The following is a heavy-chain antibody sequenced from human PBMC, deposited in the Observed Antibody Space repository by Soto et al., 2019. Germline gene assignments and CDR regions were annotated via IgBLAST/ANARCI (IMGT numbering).Heavy chain of an antibody. Sequence: SETLSLTCTVSGGSISSSSYYWGWIRQPPGKGLEWIGSIYYSGSTYYNPSLKSRVTISVDTSKNQFSLKLSSVTAADTAVYNCARTVWRSWYGASDWFDPWGQGTLVTGSS. V-gene: IGHV4-39*01. D-gene: IGHD6-13*01. CDR1: GGSISSSSYY. CDR2: IYYSGST. J-gene: IGHJ5*02. CDR3: ARTVWRSWYGASDWFDP.